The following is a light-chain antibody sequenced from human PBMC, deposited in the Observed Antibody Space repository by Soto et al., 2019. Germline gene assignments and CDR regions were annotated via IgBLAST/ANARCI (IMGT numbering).Light chain of an antibody. CDR2: DAS. CDR3: QQYNNYPWT. Sequence: DIQMTQSPSTLSASVGDRVTITCRASQSVSSLLSWYQQTPGKAPKLLIFDASGLKGGVSSRFSGSGSGTEFPLTISSLQPDDFATYYCQQYNNYPWTFGQGTKVDIK. CDR1: QSVSSL. V-gene: IGKV1-5*01. J-gene: IGKJ1*01.